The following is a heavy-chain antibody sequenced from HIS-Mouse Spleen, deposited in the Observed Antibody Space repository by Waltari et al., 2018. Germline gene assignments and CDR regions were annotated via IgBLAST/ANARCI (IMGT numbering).Heavy chain of an antibody. CDR2: INHSGST. D-gene: IGHD3-10*01. Sequence: QVQLQQWGAGLLKPSETLSLTCAVYGGSFGGYCWSWIRQPPGKGLEWIGEINHSGSTNYNPSLKSRVTISVDTSKNQFSLKLSSVTAADTAVYYCARVATMVRGVIILVGGYYGMDVWGQGTTVTVSS. CDR3: ARVATMVRGVIILVGGYYGMDV. V-gene: IGHV4-34*01. CDR1: GGSFGGYC. J-gene: IGHJ6*02.